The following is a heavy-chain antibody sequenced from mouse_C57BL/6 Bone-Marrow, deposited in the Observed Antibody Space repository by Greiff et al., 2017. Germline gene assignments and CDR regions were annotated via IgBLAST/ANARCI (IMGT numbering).Heavy chain of an antibody. CDR1: GYTFTSYW. Sequence: QVHVKQSGAELAKPGASVKLSCKASGYTFTSYWMHWVKQRPGQGLEWIGYINPSSGYTKYNQKFKDKATLTADKSSSTAYRQLSSLTYEDSAVYYCARRDTTVVADWYFDVWGTGTTVTVSS. J-gene: IGHJ1*03. V-gene: IGHV1-7*01. CDR2: INPSSGYT. CDR3: ARRDTTVVADWYFDV. D-gene: IGHD1-1*01.